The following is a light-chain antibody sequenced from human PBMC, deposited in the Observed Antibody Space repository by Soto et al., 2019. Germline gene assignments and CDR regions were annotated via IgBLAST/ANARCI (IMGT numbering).Light chain of an antibody. CDR1: RSLVHTNGNTY. J-gene: IGKJ1*01. Sequence: DVVMTQSPLSLPVIFGQPASISCRSSRSLVHTNGNTYLNWFQQRPGQSPRRRIYMVSNRDSGVPDRFSGSGSGTDFILKISRVEADDVGVYFCMQAIHWPWTFGQGTKVDVK. CDR3: MQAIHWPWT. V-gene: IGKV2-30*02. CDR2: MVS.